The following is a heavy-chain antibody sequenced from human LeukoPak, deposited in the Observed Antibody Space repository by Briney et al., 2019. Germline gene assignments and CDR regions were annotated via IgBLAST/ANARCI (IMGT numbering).Heavy chain of an antibody. CDR1: GGSISSYY. CDR3: AKLLGPGYYYMDV. V-gene: IGHV4-39*01. Sequence: KPSETLSLTCTVSGGSISSYYWSWIRQPPGKGLEWIGSIYYSGSTYYNPSLKSRVTISVDTSKNQFSLKLSSVTAADTAVYYCAKLLGPGYYYMDVWGKGTTVTVSS. CDR2: IYYSGST. J-gene: IGHJ6*03.